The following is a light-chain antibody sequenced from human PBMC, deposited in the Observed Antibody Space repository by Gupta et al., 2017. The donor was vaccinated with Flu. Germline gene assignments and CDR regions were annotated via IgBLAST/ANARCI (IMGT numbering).Light chain of an antibody. CDR2: SNT. CDR1: SSNIGSSS. Sequence: QSVLTQPPSASGTPGQWVTISCVGSSSNIGSSSASWYQQPPGTAPKLLIYSNTHRPAGVPDRFSGSKSGTAASLAISGLQAEEEGDYYCAAGDDSMKGVFGTGTKVTVL. V-gene: IGLV1-44*01. CDR3: AAGDDSMKGV. J-gene: IGLJ1*01.